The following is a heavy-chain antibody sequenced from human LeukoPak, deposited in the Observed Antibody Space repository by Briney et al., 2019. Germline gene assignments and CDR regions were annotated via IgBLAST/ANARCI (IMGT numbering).Heavy chain of an antibody. CDR3: ARYGASPTHFAY. D-gene: IGHD4-17*01. CDR1: GVSISSFY. V-gene: IGHV4-4*09. CDR2: IGPSGST. Sequence: SETLSLTCTLSGVSISSFYWSWIRHPPGKGLEWIAYIGPSGSTKYNPSLTGRVTISSDTSQSQLSLKLSSVTAADTAMYYCARYGASPTHFAYWGQGTLVTVSS. J-gene: IGHJ4*02.